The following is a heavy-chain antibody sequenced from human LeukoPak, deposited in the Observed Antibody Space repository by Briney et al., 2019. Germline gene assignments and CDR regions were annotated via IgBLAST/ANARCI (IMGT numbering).Heavy chain of an antibody. CDR1: GFSFSTTW. V-gene: IGHV3-74*01. Sequence: PGGSLRLSCAASGFSFSTTWMNWVRQAPGKGLVSVSRITSDGRNTVYADSVKGRFTISRDNAKNTVYLQMDSLRDEGTAVYYCTRDWYYTTDYWGQGTLVTVSS. CDR2: ITSDGRNT. D-gene: IGHD1-26*01. J-gene: IGHJ4*02. CDR3: TRDWYYTTDY.